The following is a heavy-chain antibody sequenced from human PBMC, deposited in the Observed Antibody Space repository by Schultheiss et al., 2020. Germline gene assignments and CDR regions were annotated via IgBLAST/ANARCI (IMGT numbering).Heavy chain of an antibody. V-gene: IGHV4-34*01. CDR2: INHSGST. Sequence: SETLSLTCTVSGGSISSYYWSWIRQPPGKGLEWIGEINHSGSTNYNPSLKSRVTISVDTSKNQFSLKLSSVTAADTAVYYCATDRYYYGMDVWGQGTTVNVSS. CDR1: GGSISSYY. CDR3: ATDRYYYGMDV. J-gene: IGHJ6*02.